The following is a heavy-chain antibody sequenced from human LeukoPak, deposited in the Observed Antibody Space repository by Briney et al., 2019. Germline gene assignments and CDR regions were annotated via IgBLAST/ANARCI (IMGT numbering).Heavy chain of an antibody. CDR1: GFTFSSYA. Sequence: GGSLRLSCAASGFTFSSYAINWVRQAPGKGLEWVSGIGGSGGSTDYADSVKGRFTISRDNSKSTLYLQMNSLRAEDTAVYYCGKGYSSSWYEGYFDYWGQGTLVTVSS. CDR2: IGGSGGST. D-gene: IGHD6-13*01. V-gene: IGHV3-23*01. J-gene: IGHJ4*02. CDR3: GKGYSSSWYEGYFDY.